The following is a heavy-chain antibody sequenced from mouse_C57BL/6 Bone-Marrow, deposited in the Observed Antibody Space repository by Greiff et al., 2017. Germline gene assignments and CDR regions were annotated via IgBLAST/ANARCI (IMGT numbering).Heavy chain of an antibody. V-gene: IGHV1-59*01. Sequence: QVQLQQPGAELVRPGTSVTLSCKASGYTFTSYWMHWVKQRPGQGLAWIGVIDPSDSYTNYNQKFKGKATLTVDTSASTAYMQLISLTSEDSAVYYCARVNSYFDYWGQGTTLTVSS. J-gene: IGHJ2*01. CDR3: ARVNSYFDY. CDR1: GYTFTSYW. CDR2: IDPSDSYT.